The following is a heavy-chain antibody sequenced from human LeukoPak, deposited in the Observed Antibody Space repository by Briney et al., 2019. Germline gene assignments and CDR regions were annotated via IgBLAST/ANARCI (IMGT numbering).Heavy chain of an antibody. CDR2: ISPSSSSI. D-gene: IGHD6-13*01. CDR1: GFTFSSYT. J-gene: IGHJ4*02. V-gene: IGHV3-21*01. Sequence: GGSLRLSCAASGFTFSSYTMNWVRQAPGKGLEWVSCISPSSSSIYFADSVKGRFTISRDNAKNSLYLQMNSLRAEDTAVYYCARARSSSSWYLDYWGQGTLVTVSS. CDR3: ARARSSSSWYLDY.